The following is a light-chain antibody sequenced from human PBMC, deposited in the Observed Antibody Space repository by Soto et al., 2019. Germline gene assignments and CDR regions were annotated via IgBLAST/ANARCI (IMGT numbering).Light chain of an antibody. CDR1: QSLLQSNGYNY. J-gene: IGKJ4*01. V-gene: IGKV2-28*01. CDR3: MQALQTPRT. CDR2: LAS. Sequence: DIVLTQSPLSLPVTPGEPASISCRASQSLLQSNGYNYLAWFLQKPGQSPQLLIYLASTRASGVSDRFSGSGSGTDFTLKISRVEAEDTGVYYCMQALQTPRTFGGGTKVEI.